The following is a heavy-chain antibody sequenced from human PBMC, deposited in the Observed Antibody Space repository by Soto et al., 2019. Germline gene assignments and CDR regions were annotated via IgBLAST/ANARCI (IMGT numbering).Heavy chain of an antibody. V-gene: IGHV4-34*01. J-gene: IGHJ4*02. CDR3: ARQRTTVVTQAYFDH. CDR1: GGSFSGYY. Sequence: PSATRYITCAVYGGSFSGYYWSWIRQPPGKGLEWIGSIYYSGSTYYNPSFKSRVTISIDTSKNQFSLKLSSVTATDTAVYYCARQRTTVVTQAYFDHWGQGALVTVSS. D-gene: IGHD2-21*02. CDR2: IYYSGST.